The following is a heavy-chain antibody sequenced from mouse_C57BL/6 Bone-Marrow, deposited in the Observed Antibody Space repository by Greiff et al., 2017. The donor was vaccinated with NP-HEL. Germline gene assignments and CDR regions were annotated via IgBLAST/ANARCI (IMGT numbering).Heavy chain of an antibody. Sequence: VQLQQPGAELVRPGSSVKLSCKASGYTFTSYWMHWVKQRPIQGLEWIGNIDPSDSETHYNQKFKDKATLTVDKSSSTAYMQLSSLTSEDSAVYYCARLYDGYYSYWGQGTTLTVAS. CDR2: IDPSDSET. CDR3: ARLYDGYYSY. J-gene: IGHJ2*01. CDR1: GYTFTSYW. D-gene: IGHD2-3*01. V-gene: IGHV1-52*01.